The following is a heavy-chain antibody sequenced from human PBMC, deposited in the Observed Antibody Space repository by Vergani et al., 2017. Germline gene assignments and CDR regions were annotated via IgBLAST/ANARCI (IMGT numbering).Heavy chain of an antibody. Sequence: QVQLQQWGAGLLKPSETLSLTCAVYGGSFSGYYWSWIRQPPGKGLEWIGEINHSGSTNYNPSLKSRVTISVDTSKNQFSLKLSSVTAADTAVYYCARAQSYYYDSSGYYYENWFDPWGQGTLVTVSA. CDR2: INHSGST. CDR1: GGSFSGYY. D-gene: IGHD3-22*01. V-gene: IGHV4-34*01. CDR3: ARAQSYYYDSSGYYYENWFDP. J-gene: IGHJ5*02.